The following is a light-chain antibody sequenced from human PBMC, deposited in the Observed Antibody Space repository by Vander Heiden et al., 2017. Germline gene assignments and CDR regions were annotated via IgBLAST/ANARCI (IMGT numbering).Light chain of an antibody. CDR2: EVY. CDR1: SNDVGKFNL. CDR3: CSYAGSRPNWV. Sequence: QSALTQPASVSGSPGQSITIPCTGTSNDVGKFNLVSWYQHHPGKAPKLIIYEVYKRPSGVSDRFSGSKYDNTASLTISGLQAEDEADYYCCSYAGSRPNWVFGGGTKLTVL. V-gene: IGLV2-23*02. J-gene: IGLJ3*02.